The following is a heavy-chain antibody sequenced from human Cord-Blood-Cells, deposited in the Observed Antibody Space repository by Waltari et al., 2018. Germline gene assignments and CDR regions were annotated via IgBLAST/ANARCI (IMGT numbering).Heavy chain of an antibody. Sequence: EVQLVESGGGLVQPGGSLRLSCAASGFTVSSNYMSWVRPAPGEGEEWVSVIYSGGSTYYADSVKGRFTISRNNSKNTLYLQMNSLRAEDTAMYYCAAVHSGSYAFDIGGQGTMVTVSS. CDR3: AAVHSGSYAFDI. D-gene: IGHD3-10*01. CDR2: IYSGGST. J-gene: IGHJ3*02. V-gene: IGHV3-53*04. CDR1: GFTVSSNY.